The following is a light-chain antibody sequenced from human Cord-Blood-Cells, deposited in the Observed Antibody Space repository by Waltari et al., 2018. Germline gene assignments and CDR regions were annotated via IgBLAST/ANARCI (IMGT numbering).Light chain of an antibody. Sequence: QSVLTQPPSASGTPGQRVTISCSRSSSNIGSNYVSWYQQLPGTAPKLLIYRNNQRPSGVPDRFSGSKSGTSASLAISGLRSEDEADYYCAAWDDSLSGHVVFGGGTKLTVL. CDR1: SSNIGSNY. J-gene: IGLJ2*01. CDR2: RNN. CDR3: AAWDDSLSGHVV. V-gene: IGLV1-47*01.